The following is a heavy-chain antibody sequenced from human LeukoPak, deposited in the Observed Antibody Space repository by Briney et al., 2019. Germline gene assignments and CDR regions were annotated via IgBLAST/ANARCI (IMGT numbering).Heavy chain of an antibody. J-gene: IGHJ4*02. CDR1: GGSISSYY. CDR3: ARAAEYYYDSSGYSVSGFDY. Sequence: SETLSLTCTVSGGSISSYYWSWIRQPPGKGLEWIGYIYYSGSTYYNPSLKSRVTISVDTSKNQFSLKLSSVTAADTAVYYCARAAEYYYDSSGYSVSGFDYWGQGTLVTVSS. CDR2: IYYSGST. D-gene: IGHD3-22*01. V-gene: IGHV4-59*12.